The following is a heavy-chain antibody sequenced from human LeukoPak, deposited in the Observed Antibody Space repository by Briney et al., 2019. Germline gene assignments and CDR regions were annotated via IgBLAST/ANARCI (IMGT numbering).Heavy chain of an antibody. J-gene: IGHJ3*02. CDR2: IYWDDDK. V-gene: IGHV2-5*02. Sequence: SGPTLVKPPQTLTLTCTFSGFSLSTSGVGVGWIRQPPGKALEWLALIYWDDDKRYSPSLKSRLTITKDTSKNQVVLTMTNMDPVDTATYFLSHRLSYYFDSSCPGAFYIWGQGTIVTVPS. CDR3: SHRLSYYFDSSCPGAFYI. D-gene: IGHD3-22*01. CDR1: GFSLSTSGVG.